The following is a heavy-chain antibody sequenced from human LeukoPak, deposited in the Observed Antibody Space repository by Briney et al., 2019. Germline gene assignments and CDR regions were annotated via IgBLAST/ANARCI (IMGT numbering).Heavy chain of an antibody. J-gene: IGHJ4*02. CDR1: GFPFSSYA. Sequence: GGSLRLSCAASGFPFSSYAMTWVRQAPGKGPEWVSAIVGSGSSAYYADSVKGRFTISRDNANNSLYLQMNSLRDEDTAVYYCARDTTAWVYWGQGTLVTVSS. CDR2: IVGSGSSA. V-gene: IGHV3-23*01. CDR3: ARDTTAWVY. D-gene: IGHD4-17*01.